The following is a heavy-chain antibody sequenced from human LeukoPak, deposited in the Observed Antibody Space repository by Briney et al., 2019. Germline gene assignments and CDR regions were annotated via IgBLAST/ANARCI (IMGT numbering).Heavy chain of an antibody. V-gene: IGHV4-30-4*01. D-gene: IGHD5-18*01. Sequence: SQTLSLTCTVSGGSISSGDYYWSWIRQPPGKGLEWIGYIYYSGSTYYNPSLKSRVTISVDTSKNQFSLKLSSVTAADTAVYYCARFSSCGYTGDAFDIWGQGTMVTVSS. CDR3: ARFSSCGYTGDAFDI. J-gene: IGHJ3*02. CDR1: GGSISSGDYY. CDR2: IYYSGST.